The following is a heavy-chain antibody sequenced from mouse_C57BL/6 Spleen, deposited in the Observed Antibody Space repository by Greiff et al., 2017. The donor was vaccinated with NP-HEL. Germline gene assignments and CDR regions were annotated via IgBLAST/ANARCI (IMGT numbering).Heavy chain of an antibody. CDR2: ISSGSSTN. J-gene: IGHJ3*01. CDR3: AGASFAY. V-gene: IGHV5-17*01. CDR1: GFTFSDYG. Sequence: EVMLVESGGGLVKPGGSLKLSCAASGFTFSDYGMHWVRQAPEKGLEWVAYISSGSSTNYYADTVKGRFTISRDNAKNTLFLQMTSLRSEDTAMYYCAGASFAYWGQGTLVTVSA.